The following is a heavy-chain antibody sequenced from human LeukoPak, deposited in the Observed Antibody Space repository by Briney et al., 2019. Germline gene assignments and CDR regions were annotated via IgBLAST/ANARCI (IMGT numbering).Heavy chain of an antibody. Sequence: GGSLRLSCAASGFTFSSYSMNWVRQAPGKGLEWVSSISSSSSYIYYADSVKGRFTISRDNAKNSLYLQMNSLRAEDTAVYYCAGGLEEGFGELTYNWFDPWGQGTLVTVSS. CDR2: ISSSSSYI. D-gene: IGHD3-10*01. J-gene: IGHJ5*02. CDR3: AGGLEEGFGELTYNWFDP. V-gene: IGHV3-21*01. CDR1: GFTFSSYS.